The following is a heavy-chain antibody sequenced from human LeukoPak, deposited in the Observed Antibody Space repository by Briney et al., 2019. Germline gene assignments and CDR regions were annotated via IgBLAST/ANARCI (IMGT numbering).Heavy chain of an antibody. CDR2: IYPSGST. CDR1: GYSISSGYY. CDR3: ARRARACGGDCYLFDY. D-gene: IGHD2-21*02. Sequence: PSETLSLTGTASGYSISSGYYWDWIRQPPGKGLEWLGSIYPSGSTYYTPSLKSRVTISVDTSKNQFSLKLSSVTAADTAVYYCARRARACGGDCYLFDYWGQGTLVTVSS. J-gene: IGHJ4*02. V-gene: IGHV4-38-2*02.